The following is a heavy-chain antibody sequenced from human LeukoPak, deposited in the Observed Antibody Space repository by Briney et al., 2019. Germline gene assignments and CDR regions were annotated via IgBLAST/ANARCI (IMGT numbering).Heavy chain of an antibody. CDR1: GGSISGYY. CDR3: ARDRGSSSGWAFDI. V-gene: IGHV4-59*01. J-gene: IGHJ3*02. CDR2: IYYSGST. D-gene: IGHD6-6*01. Sequence: SETLSLTCTVSGGSISGYYWTWVRQPPGKGLEWIGYIYYSGSTNYNPSLKSRVTISVDTSKNQFSLKLSSVTAADTAVYYCARDRGSSSGWAFDIWGQGTMVTVSS.